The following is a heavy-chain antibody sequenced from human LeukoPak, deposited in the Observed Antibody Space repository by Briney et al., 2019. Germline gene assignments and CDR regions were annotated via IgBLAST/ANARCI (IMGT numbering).Heavy chain of an antibody. Sequence: GGSLRLSCAASGFTFSSYAMSWVRQAPGKGLEWVSAISGSGGSTYYADSVKGRFTISRDNSKNTLYLQMNSLRAEDTAVYYCAKPGHSSGWYRKKGGNWFDPWGQGTLVTVSS. CDR1: GFTFSSYA. D-gene: IGHD6-19*01. CDR3: AKPGHSSGWYRKKGGNWFDP. J-gene: IGHJ5*02. CDR2: ISGSGGST. V-gene: IGHV3-23*01.